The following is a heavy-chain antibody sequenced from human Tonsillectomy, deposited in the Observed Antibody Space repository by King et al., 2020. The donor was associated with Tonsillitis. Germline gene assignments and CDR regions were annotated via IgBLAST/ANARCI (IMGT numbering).Heavy chain of an antibody. CDR1: GGSISSGDYY. CDR2: ICYSGST. D-gene: IGHD3-10*01. CDR3: ASLSITMMRGVTDY. Sequence: MQLQESGPGLVKPSQTLSLTCTVSGGSISSGDYYWTWIRQPPGKGLEWCGYICYSGSTYYNPPLKRRVTLSMDTSKNQFSLKLGSVTAADTAVYYCASLSITMMRGVTDYWGQGTLVTVSS. V-gene: IGHV4-30-4*01. J-gene: IGHJ4*02.